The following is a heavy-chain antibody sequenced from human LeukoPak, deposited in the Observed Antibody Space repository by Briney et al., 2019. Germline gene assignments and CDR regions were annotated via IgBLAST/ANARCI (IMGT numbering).Heavy chain of an antibody. V-gene: IGHV3-23*01. CDR1: GFTFSSYA. CDR3: AKGASSSWYKRVYFDY. CDR2: ISGSGGST. D-gene: IGHD6-13*01. J-gene: IGHJ4*02. Sequence: GGSLRLSCAASGFTFSSYAMSWVRQAPGKGLEWVSAISGSGGSTYYADSVKGRFTISRDNSKNTLYLQMSSLRAEDTAVYYCAKGASSSWYKRVYFDYWGQGTLVTVSS.